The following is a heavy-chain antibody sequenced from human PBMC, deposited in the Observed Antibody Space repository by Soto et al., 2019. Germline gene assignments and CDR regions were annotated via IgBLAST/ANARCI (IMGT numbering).Heavy chain of an antibody. Sequence: ASVKVSCKASGYTFTGYYMHWVRQAPGQGLEWMGWINPNSGGTNYAQKFQGRVTMTRDTSISTAYMELSRLRSDDTAVYYCARGGPGITFGGVIVPPDYWGQGTLGTVSS. CDR2: INPNSGGT. CDR3: ARGGPGITFGGVIVPPDY. CDR1: GYTFTGYY. J-gene: IGHJ4*02. D-gene: IGHD3-16*02. V-gene: IGHV1-2*02.